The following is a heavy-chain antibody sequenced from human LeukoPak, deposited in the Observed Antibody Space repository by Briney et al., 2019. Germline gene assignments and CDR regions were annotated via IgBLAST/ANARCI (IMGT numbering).Heavy chain of an antibody. Sequence: GGSLRLSCAASGFSFSRYSMNWVRQTPGKGLAWLSYIDDDSRPIYYADSVRGRFTVSRDNAKNSIFLQMNGLRAEDTALYYCARGGTGDGNYFDYWGQGTLVTVSS. V-gene: IGHV3-48*01. D-gene: IGHD7-27*01. CDR1: GFSFSRYS. CDR3: ARGGTGDGNYFDY. CDR2: IDDDSRPI. J-gene: IGHJ4*02.